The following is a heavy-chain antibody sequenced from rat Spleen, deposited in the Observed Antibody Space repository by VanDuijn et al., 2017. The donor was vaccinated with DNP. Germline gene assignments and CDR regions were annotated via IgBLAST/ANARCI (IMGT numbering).Heavy chain of an antibody. CDR3: ARSLAYGPYYAMGA. Sequence: EVQLQESGPGLVKPSQSLSLTCSVTGYSISRTYWGWFRKFPGNKMEWIGHISYSGTTSYHPSLKSRISITRDTSKNQFFLQLNSVTTEDTATYYCARSLAYGPYYAMGAWGQGTSVTVSS. V-gene: IGHV3-1*01. D-gene: IGHD4-1*01. J-gene: IGHJ4*01. CDR1: GYSISRTY. CDR2: ISYSGTT.